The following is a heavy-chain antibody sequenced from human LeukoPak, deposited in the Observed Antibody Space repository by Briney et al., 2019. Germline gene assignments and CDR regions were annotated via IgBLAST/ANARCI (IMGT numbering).Heavy chain of an antibody. CDR3: ARVGDGDDFWSGYYYYYYYYYMDV. J-gene: IGHJ6*03. D-gene: IGHD3-3*01. CDR2: ISAYNGNT. CDR1: GYTFTSYG. V-gene: IGHV1-18*01. Sequence: ASVEVSCKAYGYTFTSYGISWVRQTPGQGLEWMGWISAYNGNTNYAQKLQGRVTMTTDTSTSTAYMELRSLRSDDTAVYYCARVGDGDDFWSGYYYYYYYYYMDVWGKGTTVTVSS.